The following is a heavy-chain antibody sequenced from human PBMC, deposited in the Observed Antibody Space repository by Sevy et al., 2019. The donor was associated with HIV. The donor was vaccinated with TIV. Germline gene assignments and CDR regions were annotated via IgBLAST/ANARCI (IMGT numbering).Heavy chain of an antibody. Sequence: GGSLRLSCAASGFTLSDAWMSWVRQAPGKGLEWVGRIKSKTDGGPTDNAAPVKGRFPISRDESKNKLYLQMNSLKTEDTAVYYCTTDAHDFTNYPSPYYFDQWGQGTLVTVSS. J-gene: IGHJ4*02. CDR1: GFTLSDAW. V-gene: IGHV3-15*01. CDR2: IKSKTDGGPT. CDR3: TTDAHDFTNYPSPYYFDQ. D-gene: IGHD4-4*01.